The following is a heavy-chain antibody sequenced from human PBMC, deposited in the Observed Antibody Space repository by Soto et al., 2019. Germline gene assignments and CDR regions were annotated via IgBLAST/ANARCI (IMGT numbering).Heavy chain of an antibody. J-gene: IGHJ6*02. Sequence: QMQLQESGPGLMKPSETLSLTCTVSGGSVSSGDYFWSWLRQSPGKRLEWIAYIYYSGSTNYNPSLKSRATISVDTSKSQVSLTLTSMTAADAAVYYCARSPNYYYYGFDVWGQGTTVTVSS. D-gene: IGHD3-10*01. V-gene: IGHV4-61*08. CDR1: GGSVSSGDYF. CDR3: ARSPNYYYYGFDV. CDR2: IYYSGST.